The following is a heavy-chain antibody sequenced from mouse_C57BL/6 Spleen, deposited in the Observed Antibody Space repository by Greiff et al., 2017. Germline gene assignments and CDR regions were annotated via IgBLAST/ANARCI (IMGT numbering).Heavy chain of an antibody. CDR2: IYPRSGNT. J-gene: IGHJ2*01. CDR1: GYTFTSYG. D-gene: IGHD2-3*01. Sequence: QVQLQQSDAELARPGASVKLSCKASGYTFTSYGISWVKQRTGQGLEWIGEIYPRSGNTYYNEKFKGKATLTADKSSSTAYMELRSLTSEDSAVYLCARLDGYYLDYWGQGTTLTVSS. CDR3: ARLDGYYLDY. V-gene: IGHV1-81*01.